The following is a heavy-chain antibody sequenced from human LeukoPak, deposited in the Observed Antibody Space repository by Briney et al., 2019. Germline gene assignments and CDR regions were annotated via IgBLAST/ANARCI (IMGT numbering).Heavy chain of an antibody. D-gene: IGHD5-24*01. J-gene: IGHJ3*02. CDR3: ARLLGAATIYDI. CDR1: GFTFNKHW. Sequence: GGSLRLSCVASGFTFNKHWMSWVRQAPGKELEWVASINQGGSSIYYVDSVKGRFTISRDNAKSSLFLQMNSLRVENTAVFYCARLLGAATIYDIWGQGTTVTVSS. V-gene: IGHV3-7*04. CDR2: INQGGSSI.